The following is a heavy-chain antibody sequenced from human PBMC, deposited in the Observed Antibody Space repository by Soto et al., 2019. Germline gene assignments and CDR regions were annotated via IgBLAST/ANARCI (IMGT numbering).Heavy chain of an antibody. D-gene: IGHD1-26*01. CDR2: INSDGSST. J-gene: IGHJ4*02. CDR3: ARDFRPWERRHSFDY. Sequence: EVQLVESGGGVVQPGGSLRLSCAASGFTFSSYWMHWVRQAPGKGLVWVSRINSDGSSTSYADSVKGRFTISRDNAKNTLYLQMNSLRAEDTAVYYCARDFRPWERRHSFDYWGQGTLVTVSA. CDR1: GFTFSSYW. V-gene: IGHV3-74*01.